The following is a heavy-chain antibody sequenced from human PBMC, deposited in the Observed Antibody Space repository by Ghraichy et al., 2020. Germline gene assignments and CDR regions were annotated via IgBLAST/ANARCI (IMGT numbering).Heavy chain of an antibody. CDR1: GGSFSGYY. D-gene: IGHD1-26*01. CDR2: INHSGST. V-gene: IGHV4-34*01. Sequence: SETLSLTCAVYGGSFSGYYWSWIRQPPGKGLEWIGEINHSGSTNYNPSLKSRVTISVDTSKNQFSLKLSSVTAADTAVYYCARHRGRSAGRVGATYYFDYWGQGTLVTVSS. J-gene: IGHJ4*02. CDR3: ARHRGRSAGRVGATYYFDY.